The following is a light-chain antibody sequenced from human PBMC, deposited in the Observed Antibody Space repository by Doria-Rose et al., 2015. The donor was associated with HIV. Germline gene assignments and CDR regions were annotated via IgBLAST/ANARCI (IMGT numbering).Light chain of an antibody. V-gene: IGKV2-28*01. CDR3: MQALQTPYT. CDR2: LGS. Sequence: PGQPASISCRSSQSLLHTIGYNYSDWYLQKPGQSPQLLIYLGSNRASGVPDRFSGSGSGTDFTLKISRVEAEDVGVYYCMQALQTPYTFGQGTKLEIK. J-gene: IGKJ2*01. CDR1: QSLLHTIGYNY.